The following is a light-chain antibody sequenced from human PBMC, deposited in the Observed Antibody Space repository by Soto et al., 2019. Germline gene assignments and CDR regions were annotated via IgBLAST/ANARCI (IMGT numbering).Light chain of an antibody. CDR2: EVS. CDR3: SSYRSGSTYV. J-gene: IGLJ1*01. Sequence: QSALAQPASVSGSPGQSITLSCTGTSSDVGGYRYVSWYQQHPGKAPKLMIYEVSNRPSGVSNRFSGSKSGNTASLTISGLQAEDEADYYCSSYRSGSTYVFXTGTKVTVL. CDR1: SSDVGGYRY. V-gene: IGLV2-14*01.